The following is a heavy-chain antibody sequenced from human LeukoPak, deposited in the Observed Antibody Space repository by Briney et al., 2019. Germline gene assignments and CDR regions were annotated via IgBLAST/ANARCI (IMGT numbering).Heavy chain of an antibody. CDR2: TRNKANSYTT. CDR1: GFTFSDHY. D-gene: IGHD1-1*01. J-gene: IGHJ4*02. Sequence: GGSLRLSCAASGFTFSDHYMDWVCQAPGKGLEWVGRTRNKANSYTTEYAASVKGRFAISRDDSKNSLYLQMNGLKTEDTAVYYCVGGPTGTFDYWGQGTLVTVSS. CDR3: VGGPTGTFDY. V-gene: IGHV3-72*01.